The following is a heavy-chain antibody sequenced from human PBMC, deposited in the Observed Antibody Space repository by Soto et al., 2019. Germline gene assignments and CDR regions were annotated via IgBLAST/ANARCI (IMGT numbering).Heavy chain of an antibody. CDR3: ARDGYHWNYVGRGPFYKDV. Sequence: EVQLVESGGGSVQPGGSLRLSCAASGFSFTTYSMNWVRQAPGKGLEWVSYIGSSGSPIYYADSVKGRFTISRDNAKNSLYLQMNSLRDEDTAVYYCARDGYHWNYVGRGPFYKDVWGRGTMVTVSS. CDR1: GFSFTTYS. V-gene: IGHV3-48*02. J-gene: IGHJ6*03. D-gene: IGHD1-7*01. CDR2: IGSSGSPI.